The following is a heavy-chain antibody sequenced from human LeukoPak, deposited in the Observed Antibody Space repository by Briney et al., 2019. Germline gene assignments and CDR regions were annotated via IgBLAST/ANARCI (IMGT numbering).Heavy chain of an antibody. Sequence: PGGSLRLSCSASGFTFNTYAMHWVRQAPGKGLEWVSYISSSGSTISYADSVKGRFTISRDNAKNSLYLQMNSLRAEDTAIYYCARRSGLDYWGQGTLVTVSS. D-gene: IGHD1-26*01. CDR1: GFTFNTYA. CDR3: ARRSGLDY. V-gene: IGHV3-48*03. J-gene: IGHJ4*02. CDR2: ISSSGSTI.